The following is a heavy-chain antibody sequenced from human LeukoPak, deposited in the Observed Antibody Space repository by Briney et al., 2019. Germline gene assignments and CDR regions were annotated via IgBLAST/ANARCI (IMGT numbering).Heavy chain of an antibody. J-gene: IGHJ4*02. Sequence: SVKVSCKASGGTFSSYAISWVRQAPGQGLEWMGGIIPIFGTANYAQKFQGRVTITAGESTSTAYMELSSLRSEDTAVYYCATDYQTTGTTMYYFDYWGQGTLVTVSS. CDR1: GGTFSSYA. CDR2: IIPIFGTA. V-gene: IGHV1-69*13. D-gene: IGHD1-1*01. CDR3: ATDYQTTGTTMYYFDY.